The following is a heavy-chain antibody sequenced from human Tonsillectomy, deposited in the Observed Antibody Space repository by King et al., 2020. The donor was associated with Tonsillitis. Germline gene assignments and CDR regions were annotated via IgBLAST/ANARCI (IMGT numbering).Heavy chain of an antibody. J-gene: IGHJ5*02. CDR3: VKGNQVVAGLPGWFAP. Sequence: VQLVESGGGLVQSGRSLRLSCRTSGFTFDDYAMHWVRQAPGKGLEWVSGISWNSDTKDYADSVRGRFTISRDNAKNSLYLQMNSLRTEDTALYYCVKGNQVVAGLPGWFAPWGQGTLVTVSS. D-gene: IGHD6-19*01. CDR2: ISWNSDTK. CDR1: GFTFDDYA. V-gene: IGHV3-9*01.